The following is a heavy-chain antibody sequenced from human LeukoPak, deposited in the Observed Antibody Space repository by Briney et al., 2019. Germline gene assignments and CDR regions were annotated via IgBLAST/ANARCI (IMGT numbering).Heavy chain of an antibody. CDR2: IYWSDDK. V-gene: IGHV2-5*01. CDR1: GFSLSTSGVG. J-gene: IGHJ4*02. D-gene: IGHD2-2*01. CDR3: AHSPPFCSSTSCHLNYFDY. Sequence: SGPTLVNPTQTLTLTCTFSGFSLSTSGVGVNWIRQPPGKALEWLALIYWSDDKGYSPSLKSRLTVTKDTSKNQVVLTMTNMDPVDTASYYCAHSPPFCSSTSCHLNYFDYWGQGTLVTVSS.